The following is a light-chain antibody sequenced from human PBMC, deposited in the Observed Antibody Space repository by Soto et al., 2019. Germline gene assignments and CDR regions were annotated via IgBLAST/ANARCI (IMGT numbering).Light chain of an antibody. CDR1: QSISIY. Sequence: IVLTQSPATLSLSPGERATLSCRASQSISIYLAWYQQKPGQAPRLLIYDASNRATGIPARFSGTVSGTEGTITISSLKSEDGSLYYCQQSNDWTLTFGQGTKVDIK. CDR3: QQSNDWTLT. V-gene: IGKV3-11*01. J-gene: IGKJ1*01. CDR2: DAS.